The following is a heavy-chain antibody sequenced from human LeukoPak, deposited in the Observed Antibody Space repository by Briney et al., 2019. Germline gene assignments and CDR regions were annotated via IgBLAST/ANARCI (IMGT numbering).Heavy chain of an antibody. V-gene: IGHV3-15*01. CDR1: GFTFSNAW. CDR2: IKSKTDGGTT. Sequence: GGSLRLSCAASGFTFSNAWMSWVRQAPGKGLEWVGRIKSKTDGGTTDYAAPVKGRFTISRDNSENTLYLQMNSLRAEDTAVYYCVRDPPRDTAMVWKHWGQGTLVTVSS. CDR3: VRDPPRDTAMVWKH. J-gene: IGHJ4*01. D-gene: IGHD5-18*01.